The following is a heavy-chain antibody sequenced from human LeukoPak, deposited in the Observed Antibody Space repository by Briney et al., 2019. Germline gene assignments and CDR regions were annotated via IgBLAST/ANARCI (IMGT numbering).Heavy chain of an antibody. Sequence: PGGSLRLSCAASGFTFSSYWMHWVRQAPGKGLVWVSRINSDGSSTSYADSVKGRFTISRDNAKNTLYLQMNSLRAEDTAVYYCAATYYCDTYFDYWGQGTLVTVSS. CDR3: AATYYCDTYFDY. J-gene: IGHJ4*02. CDR2: INSDGSST. V-gene: IGHV3-74*01. D-gene: IGHD3-22*01. CDR1: GFTFSSYW.